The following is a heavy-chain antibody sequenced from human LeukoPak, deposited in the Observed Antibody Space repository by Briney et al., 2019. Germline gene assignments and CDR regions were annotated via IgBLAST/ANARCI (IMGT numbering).Heavy chain of an antibody. J-gene: IGHJ4*02. CDR1: GFTFDDYA. V-gene: IGHV3-9*01. CDR3: AKDTFYYDSSGLLDY. CDR2: ISWNSGSI. D-gene: IGHD3-22*01. Sequence: GRSLRLSCAASGFTFDDYAMPWVRQAPGKGLEWVSGISWNSGSIGYADSVKGRSTISRDNAKNSLYLQMNSLRAEDTALYYCAKDTFYYDSSGLLDYWGQGTLVTVSS.